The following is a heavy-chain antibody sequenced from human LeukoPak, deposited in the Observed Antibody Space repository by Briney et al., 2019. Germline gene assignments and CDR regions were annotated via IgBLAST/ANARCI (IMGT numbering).Heavy chain of an antibody. CDR2: INWNGGST. J-gene: IGHJ3*02. D-gene: IGHD4-17*01. CDR1: GFTFDDYG. Sequence: GGSLRLSCAASGFTFDDYGMSWVRHAPGKGLEWVSGINWNGGSTGYADSVKGRFTISRDNAKNSLYLQMNSLRAEDTALYYCARGDDYGEFFAFDIWGQGTMVTVSS. V-gene: IGHV3-20*04. CDR3: ARGDDYGEFFAFDI.